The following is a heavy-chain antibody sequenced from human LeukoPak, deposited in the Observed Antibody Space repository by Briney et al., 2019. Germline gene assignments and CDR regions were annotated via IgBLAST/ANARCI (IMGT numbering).Heavy chain of an antibody. J-gene: IGHJ6*02. CDR3: ATDRSRYYDILTGYDYYGMDV. D-gene: IGHD3-9*01. CDR2: INPSGGST. CDR1: GYTFTSYY. Sequence: GASVKVSCKASGYTFTSYYMHWVRQAPGQGLEWMGIINPSGGSTSYAQKFQGRVTMTRDTSTSTVYMELSSLRSEDTAVYYCATDRSRYYDILTGYDYYGMDVWGQGTTVTVSS. V-gene: IGHV1-46*01.